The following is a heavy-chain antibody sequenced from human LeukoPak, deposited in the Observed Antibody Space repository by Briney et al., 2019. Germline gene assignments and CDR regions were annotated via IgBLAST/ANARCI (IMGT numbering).Heavy chain of an antibody. Sequence: PSETLSLTCTVSGGSISSYYWSWIRQPPGKGLEWIGYIYYSGSTNYNPSLKSRATISVDTSKNQFSLKLSSVTAADTAVYYCASGVVTRRVGMDVWGQGTTVTVSS. CDR3: ASGVVTRRVGMDV. J-gene: IGHJ6*02. D-gene: IGHD4-23*01. CDR2: IYYSGST. CDR1: GGSISSYY. V-gene: IGHV4-59*01.